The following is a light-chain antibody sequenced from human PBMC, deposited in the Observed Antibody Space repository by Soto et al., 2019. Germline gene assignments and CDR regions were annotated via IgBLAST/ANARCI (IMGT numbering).Light chain of an antibody. J-gene: IGLJ1*01. CDR3: SSYTSITALV. Sequence: QSALTQPASVSGSPGQSITISCTGTSSDVGGYNSVSWYQQHPGKVPKIMIYDVSIRPSGVPDRVSGSKSGNTASLTISGHQAEDEADYYCSSYTSITALVFGTGTKVTVL. CDR1: SSDVGGYNS. V-gene: IGLV2-14*01. CDR2: DVS.